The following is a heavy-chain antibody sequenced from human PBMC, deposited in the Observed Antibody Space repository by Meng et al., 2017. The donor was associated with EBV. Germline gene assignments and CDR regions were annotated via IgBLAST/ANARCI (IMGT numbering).Heavy chain of an antibody. V-gene: IGHV1-2*06. CDR2: INPNSGGT. CDR1: GYTFTGYY. Sequence: QVQLVASGVEVKKPGAQVKVSCKASGYTFTGYYMHWVRQAPGQGLEWMGRINPNSGGTNYAQKFQGRVTMTRDTSISTAYMELSRLRSDDTAVYYCARVGIAVAGTGDYWGQGTLVTVSS. CDR3: ARVGIAVAGTGDY. J-gene: IGHJ4*02. D-gene: IGHD6-19*01.